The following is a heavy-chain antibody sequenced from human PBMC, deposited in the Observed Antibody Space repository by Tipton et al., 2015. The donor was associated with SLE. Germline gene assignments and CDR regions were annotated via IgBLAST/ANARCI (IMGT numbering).Heavy chain of an antibody. V-gene: IGHV4-59*07. CDR2: VYYTETA. CDR3: ARLHGYSYGLNWFDP. Sequence: TLSLTCTVSGGSINSYYWSWIRQPPGKGLEWIGYVYYTETASYNPSLKSRVTISVDTSKNQFSLKLSSVTAADRAVYYCARLHGYSYGLNWFDPWGQGTLISVSS. D-gene: IGHD5-18*01. J-gene: IGHJ5*02. CDR1: GGSINSYY.